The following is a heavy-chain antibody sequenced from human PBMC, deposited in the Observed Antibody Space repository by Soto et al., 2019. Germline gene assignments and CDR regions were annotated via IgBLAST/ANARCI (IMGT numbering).Heavy chain of an antibody. J-gene: IGHJ4*02. CDR2: ISTSTYTI. CDR1: GFSFSSYN. CDR3: ARDSTYYYDRSGYHDH. D-gene: IGHD3-22*01. Sequence: GGSLRLSCAASGFSFSSYNMNWVRQAPGKGLEWVSYISTSTYTIYYADSVKGRFTVSRDNAKNSLYLQMNSLRDEDTAVYYCARDSTYYYDRSGYHDHWGQGTLVTV. V-gene: IGHV3-48*02.